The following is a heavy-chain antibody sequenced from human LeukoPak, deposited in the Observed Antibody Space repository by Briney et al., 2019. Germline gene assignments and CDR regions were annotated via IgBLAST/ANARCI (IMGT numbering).Heavy chain of an antibody. J-gene: IGHJ4*02. CDR1: GFTFGRNW. CDR3: ARDPAAPLRFLEWLSYIDY. V-gene: IGHV3-7*01. CDR2: IKQDGSEK. D-gene: IGHD3-3*01. Sequence: GGSLRLSCAASGFTFGRNWMSWVRQAPGKGLEWVASIKQDGSEKNYVDSVKGRFTISRDNAKNSLSLQMNSLRAEDTAVYYCARDPAAPLRFLEWLSYIDYWGQGTLVTVSS.